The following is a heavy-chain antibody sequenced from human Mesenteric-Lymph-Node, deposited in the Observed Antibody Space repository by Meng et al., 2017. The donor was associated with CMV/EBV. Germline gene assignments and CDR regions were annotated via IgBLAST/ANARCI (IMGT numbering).Heavy chain of an antibody. CDR1: GFTFSNYD. CDR3: AKDIGAYAGFET. D-gene: IGHD4-23*01. CDR2: IRFDGNNR. J-gene: IGHJ3*02. V-gene: IGHV3-30*02. Sequence: GESLKISCVTSGFTFSNYDMHWVRKAPGKGLEWVAFIRFDGNNRAYADSVKGRLTISRDNSKNILYLQINSLRSEDTAMYYCAKDIGAYAGFETWGQGTMVTVSS.